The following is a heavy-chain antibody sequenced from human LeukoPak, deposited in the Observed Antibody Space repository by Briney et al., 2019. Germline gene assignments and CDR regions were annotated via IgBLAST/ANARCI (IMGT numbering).Heavy chain of an antibody. J-gene: IGHJ4*02. CDR2: IIPIFGTA. V-gene: IGHV1-69*13. CDR1: GGTFISYA. Sequence: PVKVSCKASGGTFISYAISWVRQAPGQGLEWMGGIIPIFGTANYAQKFQGRVTITADESTSTAYMELSSLRSEDTAVYYCAREGFVLFDYWGQGTLVTVSS. D-gene: IGHD3-10*01. CDR3: AREGFVLFDY.